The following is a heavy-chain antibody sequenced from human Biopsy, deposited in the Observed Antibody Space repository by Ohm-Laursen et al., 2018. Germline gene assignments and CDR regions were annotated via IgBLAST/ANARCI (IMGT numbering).Heavy chain of an antibody. J-gene: IGHJ1*01. V-gene: IGHV1-69*06. CDR2: NIPILGTG. Sequence: ASVKVSCKAPGGTFSNYGVNWVRQAPGQGLEWLGGNIPILGTGNYAQKFQDRVMVAADTSTSTATMELRSLRSDDTAVYYCATKLTGYFHHWGQGTLVIVSS. CDR1: GGTFSNYG. CDR3: ATKLTGYFHH. D-gene: IGHD3-9*01.